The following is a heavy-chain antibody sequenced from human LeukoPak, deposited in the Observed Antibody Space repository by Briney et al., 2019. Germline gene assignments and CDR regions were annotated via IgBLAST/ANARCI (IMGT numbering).Heavy chain of an antibody. CDR3: ARWAYYYYMDV. V-gene: IGHV3-11*01. Sequence: LSLTCTVSGGSISSSSYYWGWIRQAPGKGLAWVSYISSSGSTIYYADSVKGRFTISRDNAKNSLYLQMNSLRAEDTAVYYCARWAYYYYMDVWGKGTTVTISS. J-gene: IGHJ6*03. CDR2: ISSSGSTI. CDR1: GGSISSSSYY.